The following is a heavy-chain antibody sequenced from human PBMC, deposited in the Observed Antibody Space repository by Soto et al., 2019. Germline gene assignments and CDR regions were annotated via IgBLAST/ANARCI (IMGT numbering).Heavy chain of an antibody. V-gene: IGHV3-9*01. Sequence: EVQLVESGGGLVQPGRSLRLSCAASGFTLDDYAIHWVRQTPGKGLEWVSGISWNSGSIGYSDSVEGRFTISRDNAKNSLYLQMNSLRAEDTALYYCAKESDAFHIWGQGTMVTVSS. CDR1: GFTLDDYA. J-gene: IGHJ3*02. CDR2: ISWNSGSI. CDR3: AKESDAFHI.